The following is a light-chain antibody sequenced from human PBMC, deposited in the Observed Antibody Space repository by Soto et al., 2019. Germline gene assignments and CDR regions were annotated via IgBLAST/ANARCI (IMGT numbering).Light chain of an antibody. V-gene: IGLV2-14*03. CDR1: SSGIGSYNF. CDR2: DVN. Sequence: QSALTQPASVSGSPGQSITISCTGASSGIGSYNFVSWYQQHPGKAPKLMLYDVNIRPSGVSNRFSGSKSGNTASLTISGLHAEDEADYYCTSWTTSTTMIFGGGTKVTVL. J-gene: IGLJ2*01. CDR3: TSWTTSTTMI.